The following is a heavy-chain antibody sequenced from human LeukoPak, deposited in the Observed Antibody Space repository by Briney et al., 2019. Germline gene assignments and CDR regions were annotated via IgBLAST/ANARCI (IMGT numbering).Heavy chain of an antibody. CDR2: IWYDGSNK. Sequence: GRSLRLSCAASGFTFSSYGMHWVRQAPGKGLEWVAVIWYDGSNKYYADSVKGRFTISRDNSKNTLYLQMNGLRAEDTAVYYCARGSYSIAVAVRDWGQGTLVTVSS. J-gene: IGHJ4*02. D-gene: IGHD6-19*01. CDR3: ARGSYSIAVAVRD. CDR1: GFTFSSYG. V-gene: IGHV3-33*01.